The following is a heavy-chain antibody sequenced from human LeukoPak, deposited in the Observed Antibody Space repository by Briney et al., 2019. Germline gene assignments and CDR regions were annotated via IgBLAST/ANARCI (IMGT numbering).Heavy chain of an antibody. CDR1: GGSLSRYY. D-gene: IGHD4-11*01. CDR2: IFYSGST. J-gene: IGHJ4*02. V-gene: IGHV4-59*01. Sequence: PSETLSLTCTVSGGSLSRYYWSWIRQPPGKRLEWIGYIFYSGSTNYNPSLKSRVTMSVDTSQNQFSLRLSSVTAADTAVYYCARRTSRNYGDSWGPGTLGNGS. CDR3: ARRTSRNYGDS.